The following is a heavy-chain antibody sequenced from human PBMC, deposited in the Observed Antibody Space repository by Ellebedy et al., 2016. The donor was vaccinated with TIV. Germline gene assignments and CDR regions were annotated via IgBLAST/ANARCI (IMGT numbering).Heavy chain of an antibody. Sequence: GESLKISCAASGFTFSSYGMHWVRQAPGKGLAWVAVISYDGSNKYYLDSVKGRFTISRDNSKNTLYLHMNSLRAEDTAVYYCARDWGSWLVHSYYYYGMDVWGQGTTVTVSS. CDR2: ISYDGSNK. CDR3: ARDWGSWLVHSYYYYGMDV. D-gene: IGHD6-19*01. CDR1: GFTFSSYG. V-gene: IGHV3-30*03. J-gene: IGHJ6*02.